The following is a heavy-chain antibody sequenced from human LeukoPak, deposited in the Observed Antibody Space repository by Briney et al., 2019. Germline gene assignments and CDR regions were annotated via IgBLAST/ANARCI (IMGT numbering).Heavy chain of an antibody. D-gene: IGHD3-22*01. J-gene: IGHJ4*02. Sequence: GASVKVSCKASGGTFSSCAISWVRQAPGQGLEWMGGIIPIFGTANYAQKFQGRVTITADESTSTAYMELSSLRSDDTAVYFCARSGSTDYSLDYWGQGTLVTVSS. CDR1: GGTFSSCA. CDR2: IIPIFGTA. V-gene: IGHV1-69*13. CDR3: ARSGSTDYSLDY.